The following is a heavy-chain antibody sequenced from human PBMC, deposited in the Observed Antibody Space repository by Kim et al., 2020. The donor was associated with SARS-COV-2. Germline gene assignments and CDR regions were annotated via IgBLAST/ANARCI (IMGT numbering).Heavy chain of an antibody. CDR3: ARGPPIAARLSPLDY. D-gene: IGHD6-6*01. J-gene: IGHJ4*02. CDR1: GGTFSSYA. Sequence: SVNVSCKASGGTFSSYAISWVRQAPGQGLEWMGRIIPILGIANYAQKFQGRVTITADKSTSTAYMELSSLRSEDTAVYYCARGPPIAARLSPLDYWGQGTLVTVSS. V-gene: IGHV1-69*04. CDR2: IIPILGIA.